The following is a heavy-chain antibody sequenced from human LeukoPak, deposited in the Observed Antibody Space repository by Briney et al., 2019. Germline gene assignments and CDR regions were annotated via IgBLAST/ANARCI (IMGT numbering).Heavy chain of an antibody. J-gene: IGHJ6*02. CDR2: IYPGDFDT. Sequence: GESLKISCKGSGYSFTSYWIGWVRQMPGKGLEWMGIIYPGDFDTRYSPSFQGQVTISADKSISTAYLQRSSLKASDTAMYYCARSGSGSYYHQDYYGMDVWGQGTTVTVSS. V-gene: IGHV5-51*01. D-gene: IGHD3-10*01. CDR3: ARSGSGSYYHQDYYGMDV. CDR1: GYSFTSYW.